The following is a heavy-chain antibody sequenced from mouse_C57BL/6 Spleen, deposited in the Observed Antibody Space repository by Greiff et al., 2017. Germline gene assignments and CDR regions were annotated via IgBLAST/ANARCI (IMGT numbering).Heavy chain of an antibody. CDR2: INPNNGGT. V-gene: IGHV1-53*01. CDR1: GYTFTSYW. D-gene: IGHD1-1*01. J-gene: IGHJ3*01. Sequence: QVQLQQPGTELVKPGASVKLSCKASGYTFTSYWMNWVKQSPGQGLEWIGNINPNNGGTNYNEKFKSKVTLTVDKSSSTAYMQLSILTSEDSAVYYWARWDYHGSSPFAYWGQGTLVTVSA. CDR3: ARWDYHGSSPFAY.